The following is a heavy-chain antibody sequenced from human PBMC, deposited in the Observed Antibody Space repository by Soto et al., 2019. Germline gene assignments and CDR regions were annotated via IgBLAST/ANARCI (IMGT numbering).Heavy chain of an antibody. CDR3: ARTGGMDL. V-gene: IGHV4-34*01. CDR2: LNHSGST. Sequence: QVQLQQWGAGLLKPSETLSLTCAVYGGSFTGYYWSWLRQPPGKGPEWIGELNHSGSTKYNPSLETRVTISVDTSKNQFSLKLNSVSAADTAVYDCARTGGMDLWSQGATVTVSS. CDR1: GGSFTGYY. J-gene: IGHJ6*02.